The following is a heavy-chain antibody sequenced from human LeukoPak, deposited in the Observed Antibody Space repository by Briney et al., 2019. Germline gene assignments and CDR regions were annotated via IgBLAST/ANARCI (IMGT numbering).Heavy chain of an antibody. Sequence: TSETLSLTCAVYGGSFSGYYWSWIRQPPGKGLEWIGEINHSGSTNYNPSLKSRVTISVDTSKNQFSLKLSSVTVADTAVYYCALGNCPTTSCYPGVAFDIWGQGTMVTVSS. V-gene: IGHV4-34*01. CDR1: GGSFSGYY. J-gene: IGHJ3*02. CDR3: ALGNCPTTSCYPGVAFDI. CDR2: INHSGST. D-gene: IGHD2-2*01.